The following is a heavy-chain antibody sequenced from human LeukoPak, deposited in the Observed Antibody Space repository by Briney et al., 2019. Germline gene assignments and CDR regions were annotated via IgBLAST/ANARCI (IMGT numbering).Heavy chain of an antibody. CDR3: ARNPRYFDWLLRVQPPDY. CDR2: INPNSGGT. Sequence: ASVKVSCKASGYTFTGYYMHWVRQAPGQGLEWMGWINPNSGGTNYAQKFQGRVTMTRDTSISTAYMELSRLRSEDTAVYYCARNPRYFDWLLRVQPPDYWGQGTLVTVSS. CDR1: GYTFTGYY. D-gene: IGHD3-9*01. V-gene: IGHV1-2*02. J-gene: IGHJ4*02.